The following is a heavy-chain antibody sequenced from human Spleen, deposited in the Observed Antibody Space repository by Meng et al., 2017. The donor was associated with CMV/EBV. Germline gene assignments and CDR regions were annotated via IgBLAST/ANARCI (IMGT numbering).Heavy chain of an antibody. V-gene: IGHV1-46*01. CDR3: ARWDCGSTRCYTGGDF. J-gene: IGHJ4*02. CDR1: GYTFTSYY. D-gene: IGHD2-2*02. Sequence: ASVKVSCKASGYTFTSYYMHWVRQAPGQGLEWMGIINPSGGSTSYAQKFQGRVTMTRDTSTSTVYMELSSLRSEDTAVYYCARWDCGSTRCYTGGDFWGQGTLVTVSS. CDR2: INPSGGST.